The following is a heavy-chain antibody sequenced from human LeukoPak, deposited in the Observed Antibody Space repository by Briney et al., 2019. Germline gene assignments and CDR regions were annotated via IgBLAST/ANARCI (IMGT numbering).Heavy chain of an antibody. CDR3: AYRGGYYYYYMDV. J-gene: IGHJ6*03. D-gene: IGHD1-14*01. Sequence: ASVKVSCKASGCTFTGYYMHWVRQAPGQGLEWMGWINPNSGGTNYAQKFQGRVTMTRDTSISTAYMELSRLRSDDTAVYYCAYRGGYYYYYMDVWGKGTTVTVSS. V-gene: IGHV1-2*02. CDR2: INPNSGGT. CDR1: GCTFTGYY.